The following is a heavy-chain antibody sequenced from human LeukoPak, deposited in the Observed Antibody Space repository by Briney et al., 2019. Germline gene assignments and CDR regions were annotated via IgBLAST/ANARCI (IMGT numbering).Heavy chain of an antibody. D-gene: IGHD3-10*01. CDR3: ARDRSGHYYGSGDSIRYYYYYMDV. Sequence: GGSLRLSCAASGFTFSDFYMSWIRQAPGKGLEWVSYISNTGNTKYDADSVKGRFTISRDNSKNTLYLQMNSLRAEDTAVYYCARDRSGHYYGSGDSIRYYYYYMDVWGKGTTVTISS. CDR2: ISNTGNTK. J-gene: IGHJ6*03. CDR1: GFTFSDFY. V-gene: IGHV3-11*04.